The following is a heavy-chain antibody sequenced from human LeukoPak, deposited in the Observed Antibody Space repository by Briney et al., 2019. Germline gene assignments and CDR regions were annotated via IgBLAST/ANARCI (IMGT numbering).Heavy chain of an antibody. CDR1: DYSLSSGHY. D-gene: IGHD5-18*01. V-gene: IGHV4-38-2*02. CDR2: IYHSGST. Sequence: SETLSLTCTVSDYSLSSGHYWGWIRPPPGKGLEWIGSIYHSGSTYYNPSLKSRVTISVDTSKNQVSLKLSSVTAADTAMYYCARGRIQLWLHYYYYMDVWGKGTTVTVSS. CDR3: ARGRIQLWLHYYYYMDV. J-gene: IGHJ6*03.